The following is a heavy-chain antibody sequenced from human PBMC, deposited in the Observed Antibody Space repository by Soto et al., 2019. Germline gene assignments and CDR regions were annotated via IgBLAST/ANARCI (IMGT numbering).Heavy chain of an antibody. CDR3: ARGPYSSSWYYYYYYMDV. J-gene: IGHJ6*03. Sequence: EVQLVASGGGLVQPGGSLRLSCAASGFTVSSNYMSWVRQAPGKGLEWVSVIYSGGSTYYADSVKGRFTISRHNSKNTLYLQMNSLRAEDTAVYYCARGPYSSSWYYYYYYMDVWGKGTTVTVSS. CDR1: GFTVSSNY. V-gene: IGHV3-53*04. D-gene: IGHD6-13*01. CDR2: IYSGGST.